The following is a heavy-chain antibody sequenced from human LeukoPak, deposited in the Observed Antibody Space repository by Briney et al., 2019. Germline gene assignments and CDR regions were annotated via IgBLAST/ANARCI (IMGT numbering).Heavy chain of an antibody. CDR3: ATREYSSGWYVY. V-gene: IGHV1-24*01. CDR2: FDPEDGET. J-gene: IGHJ4*02. CDR1: GYTLTELS. Sequence: ASVKVSCKGSGYTLTELSMHWVRQAPGKGLEWMGGFDPEDGETIYAQKFQGRVTMTEDTSTDTAYMELSSLRSEDTAVYYCATREYSSGWYVYWGQGTLVTVSS. D-gene: IGHD6-19*01.